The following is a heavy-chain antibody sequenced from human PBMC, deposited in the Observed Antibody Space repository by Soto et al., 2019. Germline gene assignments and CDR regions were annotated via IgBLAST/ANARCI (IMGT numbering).Heavy chain of an antibody. Sequence: QVQLVQSGAEVKKPGASVKVSCKASGYTFTGYYMHWLRQAPGQGLEWMGWINPNSGGTNYAQKFQGWVTMTRDTSISTAYMELSRLRSDDTAVYYCARGTTVLMVEKLRRVVPAAHPDYWGQGTLVTVSS. CDR3: ARGTTVLMVEKLRRVVPAAHPDY. V-gene: IGHV1-2*04. J-gene: IGHJ4*02. CDR2: INPNSGGT. CDR1: GYTFTGYY. D-gene: IGHD2-2*01.